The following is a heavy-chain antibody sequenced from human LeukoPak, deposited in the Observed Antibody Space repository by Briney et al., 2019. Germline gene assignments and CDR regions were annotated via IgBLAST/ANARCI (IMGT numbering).Heavy chain of an antibody. J-gene: IGHJ5*02. V-gene: IGHV3-21*01. Sequence: PGGSLRLSCAASGFTFSSYSMNWVRQAPGKGLEWVSSISSSSSYIYYADSVKGRFTISRDNAKNSLYLRMNSLRAEDTAVYYCARDPDSSGSLGWFDPWGQGTLVTVSS. CDR1: GFTFSSYS. D-gene: IGHD3-22*01. CDR3: ARDPDSSGSLGWFDP. CDR2: ISSSSSYI.